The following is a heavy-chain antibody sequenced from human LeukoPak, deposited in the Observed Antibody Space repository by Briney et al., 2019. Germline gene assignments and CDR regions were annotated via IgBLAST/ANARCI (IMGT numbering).Heavy chain of an antibody. J-gene: IGHJ4*02. CDR2: ISWDGGST. CDR3: ASPYCSSTSCPVGY. Sequence: GGSLRLSCAASGFTFDDYAMHWVRQAPGKGLEWVSLISWDGGSTHYADSVKGRFTISRDNSRNSLYLQMNSLRAEDTALYYCASPYCSSTSCPVGYWGQGTLVTVSS. D-gene: IGHD2-2*01. CDR1: GFTFDDYA. V-gene: IGHV3-43D*04.